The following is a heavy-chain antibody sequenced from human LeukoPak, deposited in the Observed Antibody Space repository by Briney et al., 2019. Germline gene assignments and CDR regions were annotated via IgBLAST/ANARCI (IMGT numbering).Heavy chain of an antibody. CDR1: GFTFNIYE. Sequence: GGSLRLSCEVSGFTFNIYEMNWVRQAPGKGLEWVSYISSSGRTIYYADTVKGRFTISRDNAKNSLDLQMNSLRAEDTAVYYCARARPPDYSSGWYTFDYWGQGTLVTVSS. CDR3: ARARPPDYSSGWYTFDY. V-gene: IGHV3-48*03. J-gene: IGHJ4*02. CDR2: ISSSGRTI. D-gene: IGHD6-13*01.